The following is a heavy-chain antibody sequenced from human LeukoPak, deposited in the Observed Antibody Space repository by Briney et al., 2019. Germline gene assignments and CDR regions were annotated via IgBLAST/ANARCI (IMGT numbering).Heavy chain of an antibody. CDR2: IYYSGST. CDR3: ARMRYSSSWSPGRVDH. V-gene: IGHV4-31*03. D-gene: IGHD6-13*01. Sequence: SETLSLTCTVSGGSISSGGYYWSWIRQHPGKGLEWIGYIYYSGSTYYNPSLKSRVTISVDTSKNQFSLKLSSVTAADTAVYYCARMRYSSSWSPGRVDHWGQGTLVTVSS. J-gene: IGHJ4*02. CDR1: GGSISSGGYY.